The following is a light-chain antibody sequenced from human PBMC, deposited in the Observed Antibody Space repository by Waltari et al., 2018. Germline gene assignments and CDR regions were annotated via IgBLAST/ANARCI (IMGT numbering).Light chain of an antibody. CDR1: QSVSSS. CDR2: GAS. Sequence: DIVMTQSPATLSLSPGERATFSCRASQSVSSSLAWYQQKPGQAPRLLIYGASTRATGIPDRFSGGGSGTDFTLTISSLEPEDVAIYYCLQRSKWPQTFGQGTKVEIK. CDR3: LQRSKWPQT. J-gene: IGKJ1*01. V-gene: IGKV3D-15*01.